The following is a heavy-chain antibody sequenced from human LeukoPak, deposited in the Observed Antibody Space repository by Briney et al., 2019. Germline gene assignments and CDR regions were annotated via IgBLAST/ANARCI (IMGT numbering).Heavy chain of an antibody. Sequence: TGGSLRLSCAASGFTFSSYSMNWVRQAPGKGLEWASSISSSSSYIYYADSVKGRFTISRDNAKNSLYLQMNSLRAEDTAVYYCARDGYSSSWYGTNWFDPWGQGTLVTVSS. CDR3: ARDGYSSSWYGTNWFDP. V-gene: IGHV3-21*01. D-gene: IGHD6-13*01. CDR2: ISSSSSYI. CDR1: GFTFSSYS. J-gene: IGHJ5*02.